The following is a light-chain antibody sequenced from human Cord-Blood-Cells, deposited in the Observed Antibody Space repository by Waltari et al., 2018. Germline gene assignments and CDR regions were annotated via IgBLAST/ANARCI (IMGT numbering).Light chain of an antibody. CDR1: SSDVGGYNY. CDR3: SSYTSSSTYV. V-gene: IGLV2-14*01. CDR2: EVS. J-gene: IGLJ1*01. Sequence: QSALTQPAPVSGSPGQSITISCTGTSSDVGGYNYVSWYQQHPGKAPKLRLYEVSNRPSGVYTRFSDARSCNTASLTISGLQAEDEADYYCSSYTSSSTYVFGTGTKVTVL.